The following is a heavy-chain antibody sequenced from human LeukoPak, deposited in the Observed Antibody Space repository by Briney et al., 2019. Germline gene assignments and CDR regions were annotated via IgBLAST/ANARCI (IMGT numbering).Heavy chain of an antibody. CDR1: GFTVSSNY. CDR2: IYSGGST. CDR3: AKIVNPFSRAKQLGQLDY. J-gene: IGHJ4*02. Sequence: GGSLRLSCAASGFTVSSNYMSWVRQAPGKGLEWVSVIYSGGSTYYADSVKGRFTISRDNSKNTLYLQMNSLRAEDTAVYYCAKIVNPFSRAKQLGQLDYWGQGTLVTVSS. D-gene: IGHD6-6*01. V-gene: IGHV3-66*01.